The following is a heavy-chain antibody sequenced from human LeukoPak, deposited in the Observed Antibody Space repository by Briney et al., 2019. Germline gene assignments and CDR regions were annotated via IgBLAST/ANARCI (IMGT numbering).Heavy chain of an antibody. J-gene: IGHJ4*02. Sequence: SETLSLTCAVYGGSFSGYYWTWIRQPPGKGLEWIGYIYYRGSTNYNPSLKNRVTISLDTSKNQFSLNLNSLTAADTAVYYCARSLNGVLDYWGQGTLLSVSS. CDR3: ARSLNGVLDY. CDR2: IYYRGST. V-gene: IGHV4-59*01. D-gene: IGHD4-17*01. CDR1: GGSFSGYY.